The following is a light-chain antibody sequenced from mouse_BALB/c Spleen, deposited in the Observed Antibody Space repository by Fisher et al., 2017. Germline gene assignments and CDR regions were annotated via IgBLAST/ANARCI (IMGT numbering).Light chain of an antibody. CDR1: SSVSY. V-gene: IGKV4-59*01. CDR2: DTS. J-gene: IGKJ5*01. Sequence: IVLIQSTAIMSASPGEKVTMTCSASSSVSYMHWYQQKSGTSPKRWIYDTSKLASGVPARFSGSGSGTSYSLTISRMEAEDAATYYCQQWSSNPLTFGAGTKLELK. CDR3: QQWSSNPLT.